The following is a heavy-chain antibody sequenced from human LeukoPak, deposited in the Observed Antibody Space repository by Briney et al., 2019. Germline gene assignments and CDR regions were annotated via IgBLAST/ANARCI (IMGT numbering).Heavy chain of an antibody. Sequence: ASVKVSCTASGYTFTNNYLHWERQAPGQGLEWMGMIYPRDGSTSYAQNFQGRVTVTRDTSTTTVHMELRGLRSEDMAVYYCARDQEGFDYWGQGTVVTASS. J-gene: IGHJ4*02. CDR3: ARDQEGFDY. V-gene: IGHV1-46*01. CDR1: GYTFTNNY. CDR2: IYPRDGST.